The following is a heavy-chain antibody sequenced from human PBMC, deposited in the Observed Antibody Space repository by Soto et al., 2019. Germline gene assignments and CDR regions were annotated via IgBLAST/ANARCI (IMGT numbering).Heavy chain of an antibody. J-gene: IGHJ6*03. D-gene: IGHD6-6*01. CDR2: IGTAGDT. CDR1: GFTFSSYD. CDR3: ARASSSHYKDYYYYYMDV. Sequence: GGSLRLSCAASGFTFSSYDMHWVRQATGKGLEWVSAIGTAGDTYYPGSVKGRFTISRENAKNSLYLQMNSLRAGDTAVYYCARASSSHYKDYYYYYMDVWGKGTTVTVSS. V-gene: IGHV3-13*01.